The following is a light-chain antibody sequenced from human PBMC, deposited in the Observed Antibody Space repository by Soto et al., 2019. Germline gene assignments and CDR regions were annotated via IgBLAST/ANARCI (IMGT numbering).Light chain of an antibody. Sequence: EILLTQSPGTLSLSPGERASLSCRASQSIDGRQSVWFQQKPGQAPRLLIYGASRRASGIPDRFSGSGSGTDFTLTISRLETEDFAVYYCQQYDNSLWTFGQGTKVEIK. V-gene: IGKV3-20*01. CDR3: QQYDNSLWT. J-gene: IGKJ1*01. CDR1: QSIDGRQ. CDR2: GAS.